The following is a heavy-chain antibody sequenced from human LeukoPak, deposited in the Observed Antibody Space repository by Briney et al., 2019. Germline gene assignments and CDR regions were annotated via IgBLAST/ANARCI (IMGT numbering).Heavy chain of an antibody. V-gene: IGHV3-21*01. CDR1: GFTFSSYS. CDR3: ARDDGNYYGSGSQGDY. Sequence: PGGSLRLSCAASGFTFSSYSMNWVRQAPGKGLEWVSSISSSSSYIYYADSVKGRFTISRDNAKNSLYLQMNSLRAEDTAVYYCARDDGNYYGSGSQGDYWGQGTLVTVSS. J-gene: IGHJ4*02. D-gene: IGHD3-10*01. CDR2: ISSSSSYI.